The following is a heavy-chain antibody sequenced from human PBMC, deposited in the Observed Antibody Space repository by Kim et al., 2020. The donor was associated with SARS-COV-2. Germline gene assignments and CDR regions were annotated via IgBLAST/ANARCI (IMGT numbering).Heavy chain of an antibody. CDR1: GFTFSSYG. CDR3: AKEFPGFGVVIPYMDV. D-gene: IGHD3-3*01. J-gene: IGHJ6*03. Sequence: GGSLRLSCAASGFTFSSYGMHWVRQAPGKGLEWVAVISYDGSNKYYADSVKGRFTISRDNSKNTLYLQMNSLRAEDTAVYYCAKEFPGFGVVIPYMDVWGKGTTVTVSS. CDR2: ISYDGSNK. V-gene: IGHV3-30*18.